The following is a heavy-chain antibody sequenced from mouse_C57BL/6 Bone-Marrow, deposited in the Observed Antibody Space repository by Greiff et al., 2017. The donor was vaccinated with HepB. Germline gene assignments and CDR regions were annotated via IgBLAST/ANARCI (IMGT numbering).Heavy chain of an antibody. J-gene: IGHJ4*01. D-gene: IGHD3-2*02. Sequence: EVQVVESGGGLVKPGGSLKLSCAASGFTFSSYAMSWVRQTPEKRLEWVATISDGGSYTYYPDNVKGRFTISRDNAKNNLYLQMSHLKSEDTAMYYCAREAQAIAMDYWGQGTSVTVSS. V-gene: IGHV5-4*01. CDR1: GFTFSSYA. CDR3: AREAQAIAMDY. CDR2: ISDGGSYT.